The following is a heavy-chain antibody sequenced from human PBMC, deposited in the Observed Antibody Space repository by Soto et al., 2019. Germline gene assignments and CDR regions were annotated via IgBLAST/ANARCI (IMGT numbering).Heavy chain of an antibody. V-gene: IGHV3-15*01. CDR3: TTDWNGWYAVYYYMDV. D-gene: IGHD6-19*01. Sequence: EVQLVESGGGLVKPGGSLRLSCAASGFTFSNAWMSWVRQAPGKGLEWVGRIKSKTDGGTTDYAAPVKGRFTISRDDSKNTLYLQMNSLKTEDTAVYYCTTDWNGWYAVYYYMDVWGKGTTVTVSS. CDR1: GFTFSNAW. J-gene: IGHJ6*03. CDR2: IKSKTDGGTT.